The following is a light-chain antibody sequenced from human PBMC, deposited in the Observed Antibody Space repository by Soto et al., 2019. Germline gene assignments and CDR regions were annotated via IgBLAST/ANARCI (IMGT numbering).Light chain of an antibody. CDR2: RNN. CDR1: SSNIGSNF. Sequence: QSVLTQPPSASGTPGQRVTISCSGSSSNIGSNFVYWYQQLPGTAPKLLIYRNNQRPSGVPDRFSGSKSGTSASLVISGLRSEDEAGYYCAAWDDSLSGWVFGGGTKVTVL. V-gene: IGLV1-47*01. CDR3: AAWDDSLSGWV. J-gene: IGLJ3*02.